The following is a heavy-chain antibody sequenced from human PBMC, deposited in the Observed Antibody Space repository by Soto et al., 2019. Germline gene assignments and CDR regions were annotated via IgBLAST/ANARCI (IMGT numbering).Heavy chain of an antibody. D-gene: IGHD3-22*01. V-gene: IGHV3-49*03. CDR3: TRDHYYDSSGYLAQSFY. CDR1: GFTFGDYA. CDR2: IRSKASGGTT. Sequence: GASLRLSCTASGFTFGDYAMSWFRQAPGKGLEWVGFIRSKASGGTTEYAASVKGRFTISRDDSKSLAYLQMNSLKTEDTAVYYCTRDHYYDSSGYLAQSFYWGQGTLVTVSS. J-gene: IGHJ4*02.